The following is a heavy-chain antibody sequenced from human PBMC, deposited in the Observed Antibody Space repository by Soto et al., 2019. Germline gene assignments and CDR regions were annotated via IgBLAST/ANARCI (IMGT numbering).Heavy chain of an antibody. CDR2: IIPIFGTA. Sequence: SVKVSCKASGGTFSSYAISWVRQAPGQGLEWMGGIIPIFGTANYAQKFQGRVTITADKSTSTAYMELSSLRSEDTAVYYCVTPIGYSYDHDAFDIWGQGTMVTVSS. CDR1: GGTFSSYA. CDR3: VTPIGYSYDHDAFDI. D-gene: IGHD5-18*01. J-gene: IGHJ3*02. V-gene: IGHV1-69*06.